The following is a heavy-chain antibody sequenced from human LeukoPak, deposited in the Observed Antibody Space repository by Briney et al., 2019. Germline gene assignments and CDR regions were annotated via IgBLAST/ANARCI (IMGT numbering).Heavy chain of an antibody. V-gene: IGHV3-48*03. CDR1: GFTFSSYE. CDR3: ASGRIRLYYFDY. CDR2: ISSSGSTI. J-gene: IGHJ4*02. Sequence: GGSLRLSCAASGFTFSSYEMNWVRQVPGKGLEWVSYISSSGSTIYYADSVKGRFTISRDNAKNSLYLQMNSLRAEDTAVYYCASGRIRLYYFDYRGQGTLVTVSS. D-gene: IGHD3-3*02.